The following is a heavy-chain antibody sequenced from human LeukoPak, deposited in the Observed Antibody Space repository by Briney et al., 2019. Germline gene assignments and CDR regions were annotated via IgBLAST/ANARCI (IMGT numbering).Heavy chain of an antibody. Sequence: GGSLRLSCAASGFTFSSYSMNWVRQAPGKGLEWVSSISSSSSYIYYADSVKGRFTISRDNAKNSLYLQMNSLKTEDTAVYYCTRGYYGDYQPIGYWGQGTLVTVSS. J-gene: IGHJ4*02. CDR3: TRGYYGDYQPIGY. D-gene: IGHD4-17*01. V-gene: IGHV3-21*03. CDR1: GFTFSSYS. CDR2: ISSSSSYI.